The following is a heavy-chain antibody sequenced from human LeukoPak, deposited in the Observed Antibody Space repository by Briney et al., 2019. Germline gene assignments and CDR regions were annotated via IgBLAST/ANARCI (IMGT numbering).Heavy chain of an antibody. D-gene: IGHD3-9*01. CDR1: GYTFTGYY. CDR3: ARGKWGEYFDWLWDFDY. J-gene: IGHJ4*02. CDR2: INPNSGGA. Sequence: ASVKVSCKASGYTFTGYYMHWVRQAPGQGLEWMGWINPNSGGANYAQKFQGRVTMTRDTSISTAHMELSRLRSDDTAVYYCARGKWGEYFDWLWDFDYWGQGTLVTVSS. V-gene: IGHV1-2*02.